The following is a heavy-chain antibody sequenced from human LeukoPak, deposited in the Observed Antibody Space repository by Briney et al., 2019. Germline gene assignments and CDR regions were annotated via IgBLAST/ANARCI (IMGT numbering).Heavy chain of an antibody. CDR3: ARGPPSSSPPDY. Sequence: SETLSLTCAVYGGSFSGYYWSWIRQPPGKGLEWIEEINHSGSTNYNPSLKSRVTISVDTSKNQFSLKLSSVTAADTAVYYCARGPPSSSPPDYWGQGTLVTVSS. D-gene: IGHD6-6*01. CDR2: INHSGST. V-gene: IGHV4-34*01. J-gene: IGHJ4*02. CDR1: GGSFSGYY.